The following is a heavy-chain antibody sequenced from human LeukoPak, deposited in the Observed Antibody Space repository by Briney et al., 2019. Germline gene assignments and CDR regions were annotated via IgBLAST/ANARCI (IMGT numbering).Heavy chain of an antibody. D-gene: IGHD3-10*01. Sequence: ASVKVSCKASGYTFTKYGLGWVRQAPGQGLEWMGWISTYNGDTYFAQRVQGRVTMTTETTTATGYMELRSLRSDDTAMYYCARTPNYGSGSLFFWFDSWGQGTLVTVSS. V-gene: IGHV1-18*01. CDR1: GYTFTKYG. CDR2: ISTYNGDT. CDR3: ARTPNYGSGSLFFWFDS. J-gene: IGHJ5*01.